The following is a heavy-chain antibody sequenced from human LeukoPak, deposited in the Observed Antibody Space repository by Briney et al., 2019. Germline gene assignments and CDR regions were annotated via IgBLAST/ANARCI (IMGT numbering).Heavy chain of an antibody. CDR2: INSDGSST. J-gene: IGHJ3*02. CDR3: ARGGSGGSYDAFDI. Sequence: GGSLRLSCAASGFTFSSYWMNWVRQAPGKGLVWVSRINSDGSSTTYADSVKGRFTIFRDNAKNTLYLQMNSLRAEDTAVYYCARGGSGGSYDAFDIWGQGTMVTVSS. V-gene: IGHV3-74*03. D-gene: IGHD6-19*01. CDR1: GFTFSSYW.